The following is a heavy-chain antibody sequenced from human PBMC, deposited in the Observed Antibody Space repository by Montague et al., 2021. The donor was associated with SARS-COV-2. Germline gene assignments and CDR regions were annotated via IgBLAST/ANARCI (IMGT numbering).Heavy chain of an antibody. CDR1: GSTFDDYG. CDR3: VRGFRNGPFDV. Sequence: SLSLSCAASGSTFDDYGMSWVRQGPGKGLEWVSGITRNGDNTDFADSVKGCFTISRDNAKNSLYLQMNSLRAEDTALYYCVRGFRNGPFDVWGQGALVTVSS. J-gene: IGHJ3*01. D-gene: IGHD1-14*01. CDR2: ITRNGDNT. V-gene: IGHV3-20*04.